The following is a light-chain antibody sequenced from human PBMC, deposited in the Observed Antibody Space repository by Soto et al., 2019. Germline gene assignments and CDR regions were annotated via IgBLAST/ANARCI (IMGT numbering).Light chain of an antibody. CDR2: GSS. V-gene: IGKV3-20*01. CDR1: QSVSSSY. Sequence: EIVLTQSPGTLSLSPGERATLSCRASQSVSSSYLARYQKNRGQAPRLLIYGSSSRAPGIPDRFGGSVSGTDFTLTISRLEPEDFAVYYCQQYSSSRWTFGQGTKVEIK. CDR3: QQYSSSRWT. J-gene: IGKJ1*01.